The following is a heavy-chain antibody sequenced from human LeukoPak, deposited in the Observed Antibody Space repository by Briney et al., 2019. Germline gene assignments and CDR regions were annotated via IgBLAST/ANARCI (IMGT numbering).Heavy chain of an antibody. CDR3: AGRGDGYRAYYYYGMDV. J-gene: IGHJ6*02. Sequence: GASVTVSCKASGGTFISYAISWVRQAPGQGLEWMGGIIPIFGTANYAQKFQGRVTITADESTSTAYMELSSLRSEDTAVYYCAGRGDGYRAYYYYGMDVWGQGTTVTVSS. V-gene: IGHV1-69*13. CDR1: GGTFISYA. D-gene: IGHD5-24*01. CDR2: IIPIFGTA.